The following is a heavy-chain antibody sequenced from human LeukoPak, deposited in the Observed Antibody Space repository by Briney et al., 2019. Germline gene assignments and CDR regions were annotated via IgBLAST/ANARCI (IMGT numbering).Heavy chain of an antibody. CDR3: ARGKREGLRYFDWLSSPKLTYFDY. Sequence: SVKVSCKASGGTFNSYAISWVRQAPGQGLEWMGGIIPIFGTANYAQKFQGRVTITADESTSTAYMELSSLRSEDTAVYYCARGKREGLRYFDWLSSPKLTYFDYWGQGTLVTVSS. J-gene: IGHJ4*02. V-gene: IGHV1-69*13. D-gene: IGHD3-9*01. CDR1: GGTFNSYA. CDR2: IIPIFGTA.